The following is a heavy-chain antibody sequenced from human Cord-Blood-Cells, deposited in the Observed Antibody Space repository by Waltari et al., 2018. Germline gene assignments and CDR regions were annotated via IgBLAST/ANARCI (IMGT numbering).Heavy chain of an antibody. V-gene: IGHV4-34*01. J-gene: IGHJ1*01. D-gene: IGHD3-22*01. Sequence: QVQLQQWGAGLLKPSETLSLTCAVYGGSLSGYYWSWMRQPPGKGLGWIGEINNSGSTNYNPALKIRVTISVDTSKNQFSLKLSSVTAADTAVYYCASITHYYDSSGYYEYFQHWGQGTLVTVSS. CDR3: ASITHYYDSSGYYEYFQH. CDR2: INNSGST. CDR1: GGSLSGYY.